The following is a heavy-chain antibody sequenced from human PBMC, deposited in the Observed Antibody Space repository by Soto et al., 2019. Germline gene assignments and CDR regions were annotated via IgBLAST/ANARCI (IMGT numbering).Heavy chain of an antibody. D-gene: IGHD2-15*01. V-gene: IGHV1-69*04. Sequence: QVQLVQSGAEVKKPGSSVKVSCKASGDTFRNYAISWVRQAPGQGPEWMGRIIPILGVANYTQKCQDRVTSTADKSTSTAYMELSSLTSEDTAVYYCARVCSRGSRLEYWGQGALVTVSS. CDR1: GDTFRNYA. J-gene: IGHJ4*02. CDR2: IIPILGVA. CDR3: ARVCSRGSRLEY.